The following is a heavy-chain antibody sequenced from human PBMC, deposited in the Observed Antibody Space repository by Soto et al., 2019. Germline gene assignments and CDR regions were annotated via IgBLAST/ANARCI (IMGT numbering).Heavy chain of an antibody. CDR3: ARHYSGADCYTHDPIDM. D-gene: IGHD2-21*02. CDR2: LSGNNGKK. Sequence: QIQLLQSGGDVKKPGASVKVSCKASGDIFTKYGISWVRQAPGQGLEWMGRLSGNNGKKNYAQQFLGRVTMTTDTSPTTADMELSSLTSDDTAVYFCARHYSGADCYTHDPIDMWGQGTMVTVSS. V-gene: IGHV1-18*01. CDR1: GDIFTKYG. J-gene: IGHJ3*02.